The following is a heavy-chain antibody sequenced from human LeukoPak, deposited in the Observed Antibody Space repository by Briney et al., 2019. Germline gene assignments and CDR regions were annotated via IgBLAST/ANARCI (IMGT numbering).Heavy chain of an antibody. CDR2: ISWDGGRT. Sequence: GGSLRLSCAASGFSFDDYSMHWVRQAPGQGLEWVSLISWDGGRTYYADSVKGRFTASRDNSNTSLYLQMDSLRTEDSALYFCAKDHGRGTGYFTNWGRGTLVTVSS. CDR3: AKDHGRGTGYFTN. D-gene: IGHD2/OR15-2a*01. J-gene: IGHJ4*02. V-gene: IGHV3-43*01. CDR1: GFSFDDYS.